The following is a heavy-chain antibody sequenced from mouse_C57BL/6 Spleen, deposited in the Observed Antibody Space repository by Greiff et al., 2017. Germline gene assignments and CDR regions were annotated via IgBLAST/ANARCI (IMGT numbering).Heavy chain of an antibody. J-gene: IGHJ1*03. CDR3: ASYYSNYDWYFDV. CDR1: GYPFTSYW. V-gene: IGHV1-69*01. CDR2: IDPSDSYT. Sequence: VQLPQPGAELVMPGASVKLSCQASGYPFTSYWMPWVKQRPGQGLEWIGEIDPSDSYTNYNQKFQGKSPLTVDKSSSTAYMQLSSLTSEDSAVYYCASYYSNYDWYFDVWGTGTTVTVSS. D-gene: IGHD2-5*01.